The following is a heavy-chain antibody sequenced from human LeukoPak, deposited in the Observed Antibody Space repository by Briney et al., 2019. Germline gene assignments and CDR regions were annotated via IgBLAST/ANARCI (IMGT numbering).Heavy chain of an antibody. CDR2: ISGIGGST. CDR1: GFTFGSYA. V-gene: IGHV3-23*01. Sequence: GGSLRLSCAASGFTFGSYAMSWVRQAPGKGLEWVSAISGIGGSTYYADSVKGRFTISRDNAKNSLYLQMNSLRAEDTAVYYCAREERDGYNYYWYFDLWGRGTLVTVSS. J-gene: IGHJ2*01. CDR3: AREERDGYNYYWYFDL. D-gene: IGHD5-24*01.